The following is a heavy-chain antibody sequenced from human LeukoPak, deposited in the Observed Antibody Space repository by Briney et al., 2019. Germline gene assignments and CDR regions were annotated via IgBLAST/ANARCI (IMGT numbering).Heavy chain of an antibody. CDR2: IGSRSGRT. D-gene: IGHD3-22*01. Sequence: GGSLRLSCSASGFTFSSYAMSWVRNAPGKGLEWVSAIGSRSGRTFYADSVKGRFTISKDNSKNTHYPQMNSLRAEDTAVYYCAKLGGYYDSSGLRYFDFWGEGALVTVSS. CDR3: AKLGGYYDSSGLRYFDF. V-gene: IGHV3-23*01. CDR1: GFTFSSYA. J-gene: IGHJ4*02.